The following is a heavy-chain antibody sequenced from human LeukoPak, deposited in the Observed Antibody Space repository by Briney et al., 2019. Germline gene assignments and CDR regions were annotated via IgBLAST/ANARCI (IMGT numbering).Heavy chain of an antibody. CDR1: GYTFTSYY. CDR2: INPSGGST. D-gene: IGHD3-22*01. Sequence: GASVKVSCKASGYTFTSYYMHWVRQAPGQGLEWMGIINPSGGSTSYAQKFQGRVTMTRDTSTSTVYMELSSLRSEDTAVYYCARAMARIYDSSGYPSSAIFDYWGQGTLVTVSS. V-gene: IGHV1-46*01. CDR3: ARAMARIYDSSGYPSSAIFDY. J-gene: IGHJ4*02.